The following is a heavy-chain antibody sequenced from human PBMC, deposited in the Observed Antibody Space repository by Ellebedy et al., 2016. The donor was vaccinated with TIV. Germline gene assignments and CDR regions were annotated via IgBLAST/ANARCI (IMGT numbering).Heavy chain of an antibody. Sequence: AASGKVSCKASGYTFTDYYFHWVRQAPRQGLDWLGWINPNSGGTNFAQKFQGWVTLTRDTTITTAYMELSSLTSDDTATAVSYCARGGSSNWYEAFDFWGQGTLVTASS. D-gene: IGHD6-13*01. CDR2: INPNSGGT. CDR3: ARGGSSNWYEAFDF. CDR1: GYTFTDYY. V-gene: IGHV1-2*04. J-gene: IGHJ4*02.